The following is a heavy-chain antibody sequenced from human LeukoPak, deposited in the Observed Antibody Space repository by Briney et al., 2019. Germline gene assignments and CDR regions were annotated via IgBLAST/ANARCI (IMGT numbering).Heavy chain of an antibody. D-gene: IGHD3-22*01. Sequence: SETLSLTCAVYGGSFSGYYWSWIRQPPGKGLEWIGEINHSGSTNYNPSLKSRVTISVDTSKNQFSLKLSSVTAADTAVYYCARISGSGYNSRGAFDVWGQGTMVTVSS. V-gene: IGHV4-34*01. CDR1: GGSFSGYY. CDR3: ARISGSGYNSRGAFDV. J-gene: IGHJ3*01. CDR2: INHSGST.